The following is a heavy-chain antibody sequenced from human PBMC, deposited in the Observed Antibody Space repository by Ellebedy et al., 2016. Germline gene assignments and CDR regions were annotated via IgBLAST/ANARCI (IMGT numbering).Heavy chain of an antibody. V-gene: IGHV4-38-2*02. J-gene: IGHJ4*03. D-gene: IGHD2-2*01. CDR2: IYHSGST. Sequence: SETLSLTXTVSGYSISSGYYWGWIRPPPGKGLEWIGSIYHSGSTYYNPSLKSRVTISVATSKNQFSLKLSSVTAADTAVYYCARGGGGVIVTAAIDDWGQGTLVTVSS. CDR3: ARGGGGVIVTAAIDD. CDR1: GYSISSGYY.